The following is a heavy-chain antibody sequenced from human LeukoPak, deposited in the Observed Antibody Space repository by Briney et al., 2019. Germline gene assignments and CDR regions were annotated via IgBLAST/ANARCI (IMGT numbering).Heavy chain of an antibody. V-gene: IGHV1-18*01. CDR2: ISVYNGNT. Sequence: ASVKVSCKASGYTFSHYVIAWVRQAPGQGLEWMGWISVYNGNTFYAQHLQGRVTMTTDTSTSTAYMELMSLRSDDTALYYCARSGPKDWALDYWGRGTLVTVSS. D-gene: IGHD2-21*01. J-gene: IGHJ4*02. CDR1: GYTFSHYV. CDR3: ARSGPKDWALDY.